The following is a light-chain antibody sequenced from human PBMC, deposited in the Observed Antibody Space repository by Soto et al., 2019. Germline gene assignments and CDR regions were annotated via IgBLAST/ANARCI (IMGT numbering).Light chain of an antibody. Sequence: EIVFTQSPGTLSLSPGERAILSCRASQSVPDNYLAWYQQRPGQAPKLLLYGASNSVTGIPHRFSGSGSGTDFTLTVSSMESEDVAVYYCQHYGDSPPFTFDPRTKVDIK. CDR2: GAS. CDR3: QHYGDSPPFT. V-gene: IGKV3-20*01. CDR1: QSVPDNY. J-gene: IGKJ3*01.